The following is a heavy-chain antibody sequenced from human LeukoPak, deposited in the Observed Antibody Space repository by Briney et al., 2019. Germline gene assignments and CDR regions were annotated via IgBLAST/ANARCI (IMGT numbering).Heavy chain of an antibody. V-gene: IGHV3-30*18. CDR2: ISYDGSNK. CDR1: GFTFSSYG. J-gene: IGHJ1*01. CDR3: AKDLVVVPAASRYFQH. Sequence: GGSLRLSCAASGFTFSSYGMHWVRQAPGKGLEWVAVISYDGSNKYYADSVKGRFTISRDTSKNTLYLQMNSLRAEDTAVYYCAKDLVVVPAASRYFQHWGQGTLVTVSS. D-gene: IGHD2-2*01.